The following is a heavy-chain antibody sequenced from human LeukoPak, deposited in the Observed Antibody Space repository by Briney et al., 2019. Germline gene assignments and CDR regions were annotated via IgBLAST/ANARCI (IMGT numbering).Heavy chain of an antibody. CDR1: GFTFSTYW. Sequence: GGSLRLSCAASGFTFSTYWMTWVRQAPGKGLEWVANIKPDGSEKYYVDSVKGRFTISRDNARHSLYLQMNSLRVEDTAIYYCARRDTGSYTLPFDYWGQGTLVTVSS. J-gene: IGHJ4*02. CDR3: ARRDTGSYTLPFDY. D-gene: IGHD1-26*01. CDR2: IKPDGSEK. V-gene: IGHV3-7*05.